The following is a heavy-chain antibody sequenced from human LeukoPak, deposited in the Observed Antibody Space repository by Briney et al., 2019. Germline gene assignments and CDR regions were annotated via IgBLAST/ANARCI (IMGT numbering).Heavy chain of an antibody. CDR1: GITFDDYA. CDR3: IIRRFSGYDAAFDV. V-gene: IGHV3-9*01. D-gene: IGHD5-12*01. J-gene: IGHJ3*01. Sequence: GRSLRLSCAASGITFDDYAMYWVRQAPGKGLEWVSGVNWKTGNIGYADSVKDRFTTFRDYAKTSLYMQMNSLTTEDTALYYCIIRRFSGYDAAFDVWGQGTMVTVSS. CDR2: VNWKTGNI.